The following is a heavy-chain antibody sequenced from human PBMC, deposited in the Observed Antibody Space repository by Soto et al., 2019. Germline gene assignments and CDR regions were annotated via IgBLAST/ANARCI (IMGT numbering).Heavy chain of an antibody. CDR3: ARRPQDCSGGMCYLYFHH. V-gene: IGHV4-30-4*01. D-gene: IGHD2-15*01. Sequence: QVQLQESGPGLVKPSQTLSHTCTVSGGSISSGDYYWSWIRQPPGKGLEWIGYIYYSGSTYYNPSLKSRVTISVDTSKNQFSLKLSSVTAADTAVFYCARRPQDCSGGMCYLYFHHWGQGTLVTVSS. CDR1: GGSISSGDYY. CDR2: IYYSGST. J-gene: IGHJ1*01.